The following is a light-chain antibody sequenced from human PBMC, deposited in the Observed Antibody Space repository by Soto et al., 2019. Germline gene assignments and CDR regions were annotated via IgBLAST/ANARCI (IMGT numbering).Light chain of an antibody. Sequence: QSALTQPASVSGAPGQSITISCSGTSSDVGTYNLVSWYQQYPGKAPRLMIYEATKRPSGVSNRLSGSKSGNTASLTISGLQPEDEADYYCCSYAGSSSSIFGTGTKVTVL. V-gene: IGLV2-23*01. J-gene: IGLJ1*01. CDR1: SSDVGTYNL. CDR2: EAT. CDR3: CSYAGSSSSI.